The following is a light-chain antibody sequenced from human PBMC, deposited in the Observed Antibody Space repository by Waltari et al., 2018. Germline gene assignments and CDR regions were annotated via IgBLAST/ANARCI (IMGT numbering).Light chain of an antibody. CDR1: QSVLYSSNNNNY. J-gene: IGKJ2*01. CDR3: QQYNSYT. V-gene: IGKV4-1*01. CDR2: WAS. Sequence: DIVMTQSPDSLAVSLGERATVHCRSSQSVLYSSNNNNYLTWYQQKPGQPPKLLIYWASTRESGVPDRFSGSGSGTDFTLTISSLQPDDFATYYCQQYNSYTFGQGTKLEIK.